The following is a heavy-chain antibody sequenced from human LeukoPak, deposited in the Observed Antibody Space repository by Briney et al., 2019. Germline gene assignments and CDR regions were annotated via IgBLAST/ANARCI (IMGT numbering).Heavy chain of an antibody. Sequence: GGSLRLSCAASGFTFSDYYMSWIRQAPGKGLEWVSGIIWSGGSTGYADSVKGRFTISRDNAKNSLYPQMNSLRAEDTALYYCARDDYGSGSWNDYWGQGTLVTVSS. CDR1: GFTFSDYY. CDR2: IIWSGGST. J-gene: IGHJ4*02. V-gene: IGHV3-20*04. D-gene: IGHD3-10*01. CDR3: ARDDYGSGSWNDY.